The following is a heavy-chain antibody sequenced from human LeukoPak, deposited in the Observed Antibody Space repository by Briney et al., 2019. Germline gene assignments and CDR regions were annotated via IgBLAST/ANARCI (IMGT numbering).Heavy chain of an antibody. Sequence: SGGSLRLSCAASRFSFSSYEMHWVRQAPGMGLEWVSYISSSGSTTYYADSVKGRFTISRDNAKSSLYLQMNSLRAEDTAVYYCAREGSYYFDYWGQGTLVTVSS. CDR3: AREGSYYFDY. D-gene: IGHD1-26*01. CDR2: ISSSGSTT. V-gene: IGHV3-48*03. J-gene: IGHJ4*02. CDR1: RFSFSSYE.